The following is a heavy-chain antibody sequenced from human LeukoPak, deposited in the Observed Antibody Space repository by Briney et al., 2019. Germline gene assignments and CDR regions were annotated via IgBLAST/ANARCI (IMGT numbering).Heavy chain of an antibody. CDR3: ARDDHYYGSGSYFKVDYYGMDV. Sequence: PGRSLRLSCAASGFTFSSYGMHWVRQAPGKGLEWVAVIWYDGSNKYYADSVKGRFTISRDNSKNTLYLQMNSLRAEDTAVYYCARDDHYYGSGSYFKVDYYGMDVWGQGTTVTVSS. CDR1: GFTFSSYG. V-gene: IGHV3-33*01. J-gene: IGHJ6*02. D-gene: IGHD3-10*01. CDR2: IWYDGSNK.